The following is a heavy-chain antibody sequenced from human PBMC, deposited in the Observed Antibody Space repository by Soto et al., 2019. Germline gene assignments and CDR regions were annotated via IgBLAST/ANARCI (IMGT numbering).Heavy chain of an antibody. CDR3: ARVTWRYCSSTSCLGPYYYYGMAV. J-gene: IGHJ6*02. CDR2: IIPIFGTA. D-gene: IGHD2-2*01. Sequence: ASVKVSCKASGDTVSKFLINWVRQAPGQGPEWMGGIIPIFGTANYAQKFQGIVTITADKSTSTAYMELSSLRSEATAVDYCARVTWRYCSSTSCLGPYYYYGMAVWGQGTTVTVSS. V-gene: IGHV1-69*06. CDR1: GDTVSKFL.